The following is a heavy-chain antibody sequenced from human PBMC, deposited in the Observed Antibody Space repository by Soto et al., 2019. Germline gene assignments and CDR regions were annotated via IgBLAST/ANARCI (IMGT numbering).Heavy chain of an antibody. J-gene: IGHJ3*02. CDR1: GFTVSSNY. CDR2: IYSGGST. V-gene: IGHV3-53*01. CDR3: AGSGIATSGHAFDI. Sequence: EVQLVESGGGLIQPGGSLRLSCAASGFTVSSNYMSWVRQAPGKGLEWVSVIYSGGSTYYADSVKGRFTISRDNSKNTLYLQMNSLRAEDTAVYYCAGSGIATSGHAFDIWGQGTMVTVSS. D-gene: IGHD1-26*01.